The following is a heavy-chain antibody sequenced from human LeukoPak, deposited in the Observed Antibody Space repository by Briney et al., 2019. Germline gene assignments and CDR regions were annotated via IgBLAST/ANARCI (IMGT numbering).Heavy chain of an antibody. V-gene: IGHV1-18*01. J-gene: IGHJ4*02. CDR1: GYTFTSDG. D-gene: IGHD3-3*01. CDR2: ISAYNGNT. Sequence: GASVKVSCKASGYTFTSDGISWVRQAPGQGLEWMGWISAYNGNTNYAQKLQGRVTMTTDTSTTTAYMELRSLRSDDTGVYYCARDPVYDFWSSYNMGWDYWGQGTLVTVSS. CDR3: ARDPVYDFWSSYNMGWDY.